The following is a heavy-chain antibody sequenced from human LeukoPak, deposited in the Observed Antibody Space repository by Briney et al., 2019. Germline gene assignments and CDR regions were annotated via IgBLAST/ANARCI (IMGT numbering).Heavy chain of an antibody. CDR2: ISGSGGST. CDR3: AKGRSGWFRNVFDY. J-gene: IGHJ4*02. Sequence: GGSLRLSCAASGFTFTSYAMSWVRQAPGKGLEWVSAISGSGGSTYYADSVKGRFTMSRDNSKNPLYLQMNSLRAEDTAVYYCAKGRSGWFRNVFDYWGQGTLVTVSS. D-gene: IGHD6-19*01. CDR1: GFTFTSYA. V-gene: IGHV3-23*01.